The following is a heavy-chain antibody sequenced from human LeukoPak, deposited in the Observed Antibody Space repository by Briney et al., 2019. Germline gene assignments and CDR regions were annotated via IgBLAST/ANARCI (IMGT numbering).Heavy chain of an antibody. CDR2: IYSGGTT. V-gene: IGHV3-53*05. CDR3: ARNRLRATATYMDV. D-gene: IGHD2-15*01. CDR1: GFTVSSND. Sequence: GGSLRPSCAASGFTVSSNDMSWVRQAPGKGLEWVSVIYSGGTTYYADSVKGRFIISRDNSEDTLYLQIITLRAVDTAVYYCARNRLRATATYMDVWGKGTTVTVSS. J-gene: IGHJ6*04.